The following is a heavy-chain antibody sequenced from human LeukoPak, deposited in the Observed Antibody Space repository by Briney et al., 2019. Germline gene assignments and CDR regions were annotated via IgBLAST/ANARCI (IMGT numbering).Heavy chain of an antibody. Sequence: SQTLSLTCTVSGGSISSGGYYWSWIRQPPGKGLEWIGEINHSGSTNYNPSLKSRVTISVDTSKNQFSLKLSSVTAADTAVYYCASVVSSMTLYYFDYWGQGTLVTVSS. V-gene: IGHV4-30-2*01. D-gene: IGHD2-15*01. CDR3: ASVVSSMTLYYFDY. J-gene: IGHJ4*02. CDR1: GGSISSGGYY. CDR2: INHSGST.